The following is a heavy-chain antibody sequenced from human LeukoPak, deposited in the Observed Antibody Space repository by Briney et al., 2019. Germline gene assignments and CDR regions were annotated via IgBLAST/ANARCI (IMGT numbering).Heavy chain of an antibody. V-gene: IGHV1-18*01. CDR3: ARSAPLGYSYGYHFDY. Sequence: GASVKVSCKASGYTFTSYSISWVRQAPGQGLEWMGWISAYNGNTNYAQKLQGRVTMTTDTSTSTAYMELRSLRSEDTAVYYCARSAPLGYSYGYHFDYWGQGTLVTVSS. J-gene: IGHJ4*02. CDR1: GYTFTSYS. CDR2: ISAYNGNT. D-gene: IGHD5-18*01.